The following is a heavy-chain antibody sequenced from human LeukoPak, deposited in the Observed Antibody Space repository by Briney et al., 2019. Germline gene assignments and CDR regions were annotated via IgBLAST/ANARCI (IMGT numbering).Heavy chain of an antibody. V-gene: IGHV1-18*01. J-gene: IGHJ1*01. CDR2: ISAYNGNT. CDR3: ARDPGEAYCSGGSCSSAYQH. CDR1: GYTFTSYG. D-gene: IGHD2-15*01. Sequence: ASVKVSCKASGYTFTSYGISWVRQAPGQGLEWMGWISAYNGNTNYAQKFQGRVTITADESTSTAYMELSSLRSEDTAVYYCARDPGEAYCSGGSCSSAYQHWGQGTLVTVSS.